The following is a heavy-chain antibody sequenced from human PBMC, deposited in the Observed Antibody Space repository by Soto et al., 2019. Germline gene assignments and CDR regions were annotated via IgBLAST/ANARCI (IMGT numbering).Heavy chain of an antibody. D-gene: IGHD2-2*01. CDR2: IKSKTDGGTT. CDR3: TTSVSSDAGDIVVVPAHYYYYGMDV. CDR1: GFTFSNAW. Sequence: GGSLRLSCAASGFTFSNAWMSWVRQAPGKGLEWVGRIKSKTDGGTTDYAAPVKGRFTISRDDSKNTLYLQMNSLKTEDTAVYYCTTSVSSDAGDIVVVPAHYYYYGMDVWGQGTTVTVSS. J-gene: IGHJ6*02. V-gene: IGHV3-15*01.